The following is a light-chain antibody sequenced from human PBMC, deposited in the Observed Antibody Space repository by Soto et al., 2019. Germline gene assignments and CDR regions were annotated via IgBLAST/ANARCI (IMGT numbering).Light chain of an antibody. CDR2: DVS. Sequence: QSALTQPASVSGSPGQSITISCTGTSSDVGGYNYVSWYQQHPGKAPKLMIYDVSNRPSGVSNRLSGSKSGNTASLIISGLQAEDEADYYCSSYTSSMNYVFGTGTQLTVL. CDR1: SSDVGGYNY. CDR3: SSYTSSMNYV. V-gene: IGLV2-14*01. J-gene: IGLJ1*01.